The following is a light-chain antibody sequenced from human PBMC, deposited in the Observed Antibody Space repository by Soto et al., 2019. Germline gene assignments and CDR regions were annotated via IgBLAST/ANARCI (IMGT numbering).Light chain of an antibody. Sequence: QSVLTQTPSVSGAPGQKITMSCTGSSSNIGAGYDVHWYQQVPGAAPRLLIYADNNRPSGVPDRFSASKFGTSASLVITGLQGEDEANYYCQSYDTSLSGVIFGAGTKVTVL. CDR2: ADN. CDR3: QSYDTSLSGVI. J-gene: IGLJ2*01. V-gene: IGLV1-40*01. CDR1: SSNIGAGYD.